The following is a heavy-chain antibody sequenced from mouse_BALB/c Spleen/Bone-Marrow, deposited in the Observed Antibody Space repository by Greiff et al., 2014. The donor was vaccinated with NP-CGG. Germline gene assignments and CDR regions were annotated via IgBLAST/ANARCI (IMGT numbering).Heavy chain of an antibody. CDR2: ISNKANGYTT. CDR3: ASDCCCFYWFFDV. Sequence: EVQGVESGGGLVQPGGSLRLSCATSGFIFTDYYMSWVRQPPGKALEWLAFISNKANGYTTEYSASVKGRLTISRDNSQCILYLQMNTLMAEDSATYYCASDCCCFYWFFDVWGAGTTVTVSS. V-gene: IGHV7-3*02. CDR1: GFIFTDYY. J-gene: IGHJ1*01.